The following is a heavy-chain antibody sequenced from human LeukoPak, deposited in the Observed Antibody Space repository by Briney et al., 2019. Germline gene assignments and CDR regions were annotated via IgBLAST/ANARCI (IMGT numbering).Heavy chain of an antibody. CDR3: AREYSSGWYGEWYFDY. J-gene: IGHJ4*02. D-gene: IGHD6-19*01. CDR1: GGTFSSYA. CDR2: IIPIFGTA. Sequence: SVKVSCKASGGTFSSYAISWVRQAPGQGLEWMGGIIPIFGTANYAQKFQGRVTITTDESTSTAYMELSSLRSEDTAVYYCAREYSSGWYGEWYFDYWGQGTLVTVSS. V-gene: IGHV1-69*05.